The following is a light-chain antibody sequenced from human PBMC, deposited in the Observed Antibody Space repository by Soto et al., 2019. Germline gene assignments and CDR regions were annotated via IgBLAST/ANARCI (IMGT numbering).Light chain of an antibody. CDR3: QQYGSSPT. J-gene: IGKJ2*01. V-gene: IGKV3-20*01. Sequence: EIVLTQSPGTLSLSPGERAALSCRANLSVSSSYLAWYQQKPGQAPRLLIYGASSRATGIPDRFSGSGSGTDFTLTISRLEPEDFAVYYCQQYGSSPTFGQGTKLEIK. CDR2: GAS. CDR1: LSVSSSY.